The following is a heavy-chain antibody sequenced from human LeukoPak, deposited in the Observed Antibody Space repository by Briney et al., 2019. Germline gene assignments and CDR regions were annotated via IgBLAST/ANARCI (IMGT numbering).Heavy chain of an antibody. CDR3: ARDGGFQDIVVVVATAPPDY. J-gene: IGHJ4*02. CDR2: ISYDGSNK. D-gene: IGHD2-15*01. CDR1: GFTFSSYA. Sequence: PGGSLRLSCAASGFTFSSYAMHWVRQAPGKGLEWVAVISYDGSNKYYADSVKGRFTISRDNSKNTLYLQMNSLRAEDTAVYYCARDGGFQDIVVVVATAPPDYWGQGTPVTVSS. V-gene: IGHV3-30*04.